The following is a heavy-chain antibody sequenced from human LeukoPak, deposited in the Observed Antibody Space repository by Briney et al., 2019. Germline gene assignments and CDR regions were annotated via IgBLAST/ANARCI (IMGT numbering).Heavy chain of an antibody. V-gene: IGHV4-30-4*01. J-gene: IGHJ5*02. CDR2: IYYNGST. Sequence: SETLSLTCAVSGGSISSGDYYWSWIRQPPGKGLEWIGYIYYNGSTYYNPSLKSRVTISVDTSKNQFSLKLSSVTAADTAVYYCARGELDILTGNNWFDPWGQGTLVTVSS. D-gene: IGHD3-9*01. CDR3: ARGELDILTGNNWFDP. CDR1: GGSISSGDYY.